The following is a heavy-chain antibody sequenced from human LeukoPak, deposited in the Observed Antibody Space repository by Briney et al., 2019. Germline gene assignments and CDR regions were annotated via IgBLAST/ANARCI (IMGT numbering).Heavy chain of an antibody. CDR1: GFTFSDYY. J-gene: IGHJ3*02. CDR2: ISSSDSAI. D-gene: IGHD6-13*01. CDR3: ARGIRGQQRDAFDI. V-gene: IGHV3-11*01. Sequence: GGSLRLSCAASGFTFSDYYMSWIRQAPGKGPEWVSYISSSDSAIYYADSVKGRFTISRDNANNSLYLQMNSLRADDTAVYYCARGIRGQQRDAFDIWGQGTMVTVSS.